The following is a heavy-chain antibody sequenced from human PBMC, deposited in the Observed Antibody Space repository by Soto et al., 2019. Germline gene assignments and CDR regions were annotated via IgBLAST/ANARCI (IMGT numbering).Heavy chain of an antibody. V-gene: IGHV3-33*01. D-gene: IGHD2-15*01. CDR1: GFTFSSYG. CDR3: ARDGYCSGGSFYSVPVFDY. J-gene: IGHJ4*02. CDR2: IWYDGSNK. Sequence: QVQLVESGGGVVQPGRSLRLSCAASGFTFSSYGMHWVRQAPGKGLAWVAVIWYDGSNKYYADSVKGRFTISRDNSKNTLYLQMNSLRAEDTAVYYCARDGYCSGGSFYSVPVFDYWGQGTLVTVSS.